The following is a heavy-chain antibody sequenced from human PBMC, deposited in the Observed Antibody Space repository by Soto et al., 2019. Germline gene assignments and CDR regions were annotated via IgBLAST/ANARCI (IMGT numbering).Heavy chain of an antibody. V-gene: IGHV3-30*03. Sequence: GGSLRLSCEASGFTFSSYGMHWVRQSPGKGLEWVATISYDASDKYYGDSVKGRFTISRDKSKNTVYLQMNSLRAEDTAVYYCARVFQSYGFDSWGQGTMVTVSS. CDR1: GFTFSSYG. D-gene: IGHD2-8*01. CDR2: ISYDASDK. CDR3: ARVFQSYGFDS. J-gene: IGHJ3*02.